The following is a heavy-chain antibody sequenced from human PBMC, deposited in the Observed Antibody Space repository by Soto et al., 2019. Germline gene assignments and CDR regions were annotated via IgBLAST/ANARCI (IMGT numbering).Heavy chain of an antibody. J-gene: IGHJ5*02. Sequence: ASVKVSCKASGYTFTSYDINWVRQATGQGLEWMGWMNPYNGNTSHAQKFQGRVTMTTDTSTSTAYMELKSLRSDDTAVYYCARDWCSSTSCYRHNWFDPWGQGTLVTVSS. D-gene: IGHD2-2*01. CDR1: GYTFTSYD. CDR2: MNPYNGNT. V-gene: IGHV1-18*01. CDR3: ARDWCSSTSCYRHNWFDP.